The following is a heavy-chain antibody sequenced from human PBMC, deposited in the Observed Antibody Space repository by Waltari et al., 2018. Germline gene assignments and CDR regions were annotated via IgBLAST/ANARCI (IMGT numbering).Heavy chain of an antibody. J-gene: IGHJ4*02. V-gene: IGHV4-34*01. CDR3: ARGMIRVYYYYDSSGYYRRPIFDY. CDR1: GGSFSGYY. D-gene: IGHD3-22*01. CDR2: INHSGST. Sequence: QVQLQQWGAGLLKPSETLSLTCAVYGGSFSGYYWSWIRQPPGKGLDWIWEINHSGSTNYNPSLKSRVTISVDTSKNQFSLKLSSVTAADTAVYYCARGMIRVYYYYDSSGYYRRPIFDYWGQGTLVTVSS.